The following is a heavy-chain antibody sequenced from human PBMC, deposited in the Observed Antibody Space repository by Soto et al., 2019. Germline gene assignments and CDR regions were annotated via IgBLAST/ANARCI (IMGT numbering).Heavy chain of an antibody. V-gene: IGHV4-59*08. CDR2: IYYSGST. Sequence: QVQLQESGPGLVKPSETLSLTCTVSGGSISSYYWSWIRQPPGKGLEWIGYIYYSGSTNYNPSLKSRVTISVDTSKNQFSLKLSCVTAADTAVYYCARRYGTLFDYWGQGTLVTVSS. D-gene: IGHD4-17*01. CDR1: GGSISSYY. CDR3: ARRYGTLFDY. J-gene: IGHJ4*02.